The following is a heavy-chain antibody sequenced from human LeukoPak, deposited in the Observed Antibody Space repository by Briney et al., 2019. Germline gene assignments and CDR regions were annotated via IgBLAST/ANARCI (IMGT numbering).Heavy chain of an antibody. V-gene: IGHV4-59*01. CDR3: ARGLDSAVTRYYMDV. Sequence: KPSETLSLTCTVSGGSISSYYWSWLRQPPGKGLEWIGYIYYSGSTNYNPSLKSLVTISVDTSKNQFSLKLSSVTAADTAVYYCARGLDSAVTRYYMDVWGKGTTVTVSS. CDR1: GGSISSYY. CDR2: IYYSGST. J-gene: IGHJ6*03. D-gene: IGHD4-17*01.